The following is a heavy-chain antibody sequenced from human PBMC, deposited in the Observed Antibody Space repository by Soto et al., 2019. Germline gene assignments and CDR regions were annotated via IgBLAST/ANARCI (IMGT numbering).Heavy chain of an antibody. CDR1: GFTFSSYG. V-gene: IGHV3-33*01. Sequence: GGSLRLSCAASGFTFSSYGMHWVRQAPGKGLEWVAVIWYDGSNKHYADPVKGRFTISRDNSKNTLSLQMNSLRAEDTAVYYCARDIDWYSNSSGFDNWGQGTLVTVSS. J-gene: IGHJ4*02. CDR3: ARDIDWYSNSSGFDN. CDR2: IWYDGSNK. D-gene: IGHD1-26*01.